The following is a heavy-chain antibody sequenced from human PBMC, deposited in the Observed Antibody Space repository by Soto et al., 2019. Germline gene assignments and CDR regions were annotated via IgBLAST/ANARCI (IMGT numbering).Heavy chain of an antibody. CDR1: GFALTYIGEG. D-gene: IGHD2-21*02. CDR2: VYWDDDK. CDR3: VQSRCGADCLTYTSSHAYYGLDG. V-gene: IGHV2-5*02. J-gene: IGHJ6*02. Sequence: QITLKESGPTLVKPTQTLTLTCTLSGFALTYIGEGVGWIHQPPGKALEWLALVYWDDDKRYNPSLRSRLTITKDTAKQQDVLTMTNMDPVDTATYYCVQSRCGADCLTYTSSHAYYGLDGWGQGTTVTVSS.